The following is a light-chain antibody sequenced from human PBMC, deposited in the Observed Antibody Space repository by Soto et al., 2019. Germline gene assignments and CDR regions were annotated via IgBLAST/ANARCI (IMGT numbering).Light chain of an antibody. CDR2: DVT. CDR3: SSYTTSRTLV. J-gene: IGLJ2*01. Sequence: QSALTQPASVSGSPGQSFTISCTGTSSDVGGYNYVSWYQQHPGKAPKLMIYDVTNRPSGISNRFSGSKSGNTASLTISGLQAEDEADYYCSSYTTSRTLVFGGGTKLTVL. CDR1: SSDVGGYNY. V-gene: IGLV2-14*03.